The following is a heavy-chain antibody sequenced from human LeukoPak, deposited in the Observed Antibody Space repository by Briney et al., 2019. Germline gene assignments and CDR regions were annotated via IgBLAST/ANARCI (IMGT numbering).Heavy chain of an antibody. V-gene: IGHV1-2*02. CDR2: INPNSGGT. D-gene: IGHD2-2*01. Sequence: ASVKVSCKASGYTFTGYYMHWVRQAPGQGLEWMGWINPNSGGTNYAQKFQGRVTMTRDTSISTAYMELSRLRSDDTAVYYCARGQHRGVVVPAGWFDPWGQGTLVTVSS. J-gene: IGHJ5*02. CDR3: ARGQHRGVVVPAGWFDP. CDR1: GYTFTGYY.